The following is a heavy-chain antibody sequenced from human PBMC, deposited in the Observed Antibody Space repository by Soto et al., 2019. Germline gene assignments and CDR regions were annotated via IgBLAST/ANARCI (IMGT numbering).Heavy chain of an antibody. CDR3: ARGAPQHYYGSGSYKNDAFDI. CDR1: GGSISSYY. V-gene: IGHV4-59*08. D-gene: IGHD3-10*01. J-gene: IGHJ3*02. CDR2: IYYSGST. Sequence: SETLSLTCTVSGGSISSYYWSWIRQPPGKGLEWIGYIYYSGSTNYNPSLKSRVTISVDTSKNQFSLKLSSVTAADTAVYYCARGAPQHYYGSGSYKNDAFDIWGQGTMVIVSS.